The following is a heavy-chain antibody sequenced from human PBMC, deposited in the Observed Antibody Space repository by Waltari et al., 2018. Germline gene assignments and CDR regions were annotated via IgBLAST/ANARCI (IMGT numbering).Heavy chain of an antibody. CDR2: LIPIFGTP. V-gene: IGHV1-69*01. D-gene: IGHD5-12*01. CDR1: GGTFSSYS. Sequence: QVQLLQSGAEVKKPGSSVKVSCKTSGGTFSSYSFSWVRQAPGQGPRWMGGLIPIFGTPTYPQKFQGKVTITADDSTSTTYLELHSLTSEDTAIYYCTTDLGGYQKYYFDSWGQGTLVTVSS. J-gene: IGHJ4*02. CDR3: TTDLGGYQKYYFDS.